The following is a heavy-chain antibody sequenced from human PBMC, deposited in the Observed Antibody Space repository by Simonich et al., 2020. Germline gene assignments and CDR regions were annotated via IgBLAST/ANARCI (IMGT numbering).Heavy chain of an antibody. CDR3: ARTQNSNYYYYYGMDV. V-gene: IGHV3-64*01. J-gene: IGHJ6*02. CDR2: ISSNGGST. Sequence: EVQLVESGGGLVQPGGSLRLSCAASGFTFSSYAMHWVSQAPGKRLEYVSAISSNGGSTYYANSVKGRFTISRDNSKNTLYLQMGSLRAEDMAVYYCARTQNSNYYYYYGMDVWGQGTTVTVSS. CDR1: GFTFSSYA. D-gene: IGHD4-4*01.